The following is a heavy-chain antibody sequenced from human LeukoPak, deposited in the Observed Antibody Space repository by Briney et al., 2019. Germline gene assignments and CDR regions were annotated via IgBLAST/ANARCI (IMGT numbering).Heavy chain of an antibody. Sequence: RSSETLSLTCTVSGGSISSSSYYWSWIRQPPGKGLEWIGEINHSGSTNYNPSLRSRVTISVDTSKNQFSLKLSSVTAADTAVYYCARKGHKQWPLRMGWFDPWGQGTLVTVSS. J-gene: IGHJ5*02. CDR3: ARKGHKQWPLRMGWFDP. CDR1: GGSISSSSYY. CDR2: INHSGST. V-gene: IGHV4-39*07. D-gene: IGHD6-19*01.